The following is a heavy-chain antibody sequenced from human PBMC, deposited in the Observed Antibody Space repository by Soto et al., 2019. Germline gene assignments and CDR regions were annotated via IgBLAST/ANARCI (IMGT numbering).Heavy chain of an antibody. J-gene: IGHJ4*02. CDR3: ARGDIGTVTQARGYFDY. V-gene: IGHV4-31*03. Sequence: SETLSLTCTVSGGSISSGGYYWSWIRQHPGKGLEWIGYIYYSGSTYYNPSLKSRVTISVDTSKNQFSLKLSSVTAADTAVYYCARGDIGTVTQARGYFDYWGQGTLVTVSS. CDR1: GGSISSGGYY. D-gene: IGHD4-17*01. CDR2: IYYSGST.